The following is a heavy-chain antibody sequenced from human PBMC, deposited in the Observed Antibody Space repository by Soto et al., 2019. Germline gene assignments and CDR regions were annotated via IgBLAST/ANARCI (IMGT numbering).Heavy chain of an antibody. V-gene: IGHV1-69*06. J-gene: IGHJ4*02. CDR3: ARGSMVNDYVWGSYRPEYYFDY. Sequence: ASVKVSCKASGGTFSSYAISWVRQAPGQGLEWMGGIIPIFGTANYAQKFQGRVTITADKSTSTAYMELSSLRSEDTAVYYCARGSMVNDYVWGSYRPEYYFDYWGQGTLVTAPQ. D-gene: IGHD3-16*02. CDR2: IIPIFGTA. CDR1: GGTFSSYA.